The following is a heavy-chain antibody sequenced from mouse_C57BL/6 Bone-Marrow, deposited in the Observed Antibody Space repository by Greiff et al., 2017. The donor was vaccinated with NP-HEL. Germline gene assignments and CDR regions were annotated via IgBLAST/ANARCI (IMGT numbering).Heavy chain of an antibody. CDR3: TTITTVVNFDY. V-gene: IGHV14-4*01. J-gene: IGHJ2*01. CDR2: IDPENGDT. D-gene: IGHD1-1*01. CDR1: GFNIKDDY. Sequence: VQLQQSGAELVRPGASVKLSCTASGFNIKDDYMHWVKQRPEQGLEWIGWIDPENGDTEYASKFQGKATITADTSSTTAYLQLSSLTSEDTAVYYCTTITTVVNFDYWGQGTTLTVSS.